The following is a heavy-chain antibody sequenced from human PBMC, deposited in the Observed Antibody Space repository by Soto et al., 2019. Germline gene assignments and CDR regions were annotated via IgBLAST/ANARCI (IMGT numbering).Heavy chain of an antibody. J-gene: IGHJ6*02. V-gene: IGHV3-33*01. CDR3: ARDRCGPLVGVSLYGMDV. CDR2: IWYDGSNK. D-gene: IGHD3-22*01. Sequence: QVQLVESGGGVVQPGRSLRLSCAASGFTFSSYGMHWVRQAPGKGLEWVAAIWYDGSNKYYADSVKGRFTISRDNSKNTLYRQMNSLRAEDTAVYYWARDRCGPLVGVSLYGMDVWGQGTTVTVSS. CDR1: GFTFSSYG.